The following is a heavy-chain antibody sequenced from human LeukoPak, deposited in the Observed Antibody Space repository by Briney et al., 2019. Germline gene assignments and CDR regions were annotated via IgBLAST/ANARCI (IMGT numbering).Heavy chain of an antibody. CDR2: MYYSGCT. Sequence: SETLSLTCTVSGGSVSSGSYYWSWLRQPPGKGLEWIANMYYSGCTNYNPSLKSRVTISVNTSKNQFSLRLSSVTAADTAVYDGARDIYGYSDYWGQGTLVTVSS. D-gene: IGHD5-18*01. J-gene: IGHJ4*02. CDR3: ARDIYGYSDY. V-gene: IGHV4-61*01. CDR1: GGSVSSGSYY.